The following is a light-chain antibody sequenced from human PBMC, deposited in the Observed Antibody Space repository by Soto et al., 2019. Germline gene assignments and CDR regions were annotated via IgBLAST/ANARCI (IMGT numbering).Light chain of an antibody. CDR3: QQSHTTPRT. Sequence: DIQMAQSPSSLSASVGDRVTITCRASQSISSYLNWYQQKPGKAPKLLIYAASSLQSGVPSRFSGSGSGTDFTLTISSLQPEDFATYYCQQSHTTPRTFAQGTKVDIK. CDR2: AAS. CDR1: QSISSY. J-gene: IGKJ1*01. V-gene: IGKV1-39*01.